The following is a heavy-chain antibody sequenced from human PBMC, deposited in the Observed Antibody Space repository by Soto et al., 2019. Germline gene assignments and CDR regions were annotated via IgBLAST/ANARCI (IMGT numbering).Heavy chain of an antibody. D-gene: IGHD5-12*01. V-gene: IGHV1-18*04. CDR3: TSTPTNIVATNYYYYYALDV. J-gene: IGHJ6*02. CDR2: ISAYSGET. CDR1: GYNFIRYG. Sequence: QIQLVQSGAEVKKPGASVKVSCKASGYNFIRYGFTWVGQAPGQGLEWMGWISAYSGETSYGQKFQDRVTMITDTSTSTIYIEVRSLRPDHTAVYYCTSTPTNIVATNYYYYYALDVWGQGTTVTVSS.